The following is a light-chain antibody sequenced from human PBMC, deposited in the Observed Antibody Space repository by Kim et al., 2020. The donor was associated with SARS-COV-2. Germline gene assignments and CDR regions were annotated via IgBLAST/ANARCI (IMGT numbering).Light chain of an antibody. CDR1: TGTGTSCHY. Sequence: PGGTVPLTCEASTGTGTSCHYPYWFQQRPGQTPRTLIYDTNYKHSWTPARFSGSLLGGKAALTLSGAQPDDEADYYCLLSSGAVRVFGGGTQLTVL. J-gene: IGLJ2*01. CDR3: LLSSGAVRV. V-gene: IGLV7-46*01. CDR2: DTN.